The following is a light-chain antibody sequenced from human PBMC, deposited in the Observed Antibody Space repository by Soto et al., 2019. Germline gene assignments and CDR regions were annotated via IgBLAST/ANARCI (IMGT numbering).Light chain of an antibody. CDR2: EGS. CDR3: CSYAGSSTSV. V-gene: IGLV2-23*01. J-gene: IGLJ1*01. Sequence: QSALTQPASVSGSPGQSITVSCTGTSSEVGSYNLVSWYQQHPGKAPKLMNYEGSKRPSGVSNRFSGSKSGNTASLTISGLQAEDEADYYCCSYAGSSTSVFGTGTKLTVL. CDR1: SSEVGSYNL.